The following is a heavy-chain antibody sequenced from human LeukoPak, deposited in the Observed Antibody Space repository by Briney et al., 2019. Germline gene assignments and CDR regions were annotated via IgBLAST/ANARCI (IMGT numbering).Heavy chain of an antibody. D-gene: IGHD5-18*01. CDR3: AGSRSSRNWFDP. CDR1: GYNFATYW. V-gene: IGHV5-51*01. J-gene: IGHJ5*02. CDR2: IYPGDSDT. Sequence: PGESLKISCKASGYNFATYWIAWVRQMPGTGLEPMGVIYPGDSDTRYSPSFQGQVTISVDRSRNTAYLQWSSLTASDSAIYYCAGSRSSRNWFDPWGQGTLVTVSS.